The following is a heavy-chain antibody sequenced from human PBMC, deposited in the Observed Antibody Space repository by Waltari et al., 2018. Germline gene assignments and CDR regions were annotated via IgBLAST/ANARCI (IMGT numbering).Heavy chain of an antibody. J-gene: IGHJ5*02. CDR3: ARVWIGYSYAGLVDP. V-gene: IGHV4-4*02. D-gene: IGHD5-18*01. CDR2: IYHSGST. Sequence: QVQLQESGPGLVKPSGTLSLTCAVSGGSISSSNWWSWVRQPPGKGLEWIGEIYHSGSTNYNPSLKRRVTISVDKSKNQFSLKLSSVTAADTAVYYCARVWIGYSYAGLVDPWGQGTLVTVSS. CDR1: GGSISSSNW.